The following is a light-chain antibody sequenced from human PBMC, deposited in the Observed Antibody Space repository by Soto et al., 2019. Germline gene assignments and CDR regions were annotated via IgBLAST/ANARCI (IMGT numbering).Light chain of an antibody. CDR1: SSHTNYA. J-gene: IGLJ3*02. CDR3: LTWGPGIWV. Sequence: QLVLTQSPSASASLGASVKLTCSLSSSHTNYAIAWHQVQPEKGPRYLMKINSDGRHIKGDGIPDRFSGSSSGAERYLTISSLRSEDEADYYCLTWGPGIWVFGGGTKLTVL. CDR2: INSDGRH. V-gene: IGLV4-69*01.